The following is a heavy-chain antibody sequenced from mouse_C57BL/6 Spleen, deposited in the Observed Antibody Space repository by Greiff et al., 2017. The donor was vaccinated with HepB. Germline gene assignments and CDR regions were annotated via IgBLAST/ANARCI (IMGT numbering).Heavy chain of an antibody. CDR2: IDPSDSYT. CDR1: GYTFTSYW. J-gene: IGHJ2*01. D-gene: IGHD3-2*02. Sequence: QVQLQQPGAELVRPGTSVKLSCKASGYTFTSYWMHWVKQRPGQGLEWIGVIDPSDSYTNYNQKFKGKATLTVDTSSSTAYMQLSSLTSEDSAVYYCARGDSSGYSYFDYWGQGTTLTVSS. CDR3: ARGDSSGYSYFDY. V-gene: IGHV1-59*01.